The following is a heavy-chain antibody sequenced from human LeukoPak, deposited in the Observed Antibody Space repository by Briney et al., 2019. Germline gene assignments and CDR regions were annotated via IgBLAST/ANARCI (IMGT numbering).Heavy chain of an antibody. Sequence: ASVKVSCKASGYTFTSYGISWVRQAPGQGLEWMGWISAYNGNTNYAQKLQGRVTITTDTSTSTACMELRSLRSDDTAVYYCARDIDFNWFDPWGQGTLVTVSS. D-gene: IGHD2/OR15-2a*01. CDR1: GYTFTSYG. CDR2: ISAYNGNT. J-gene: IGHJ5*02. V-gene: IGHV1-18*01. CDR3: ARDIDFNWFDP.